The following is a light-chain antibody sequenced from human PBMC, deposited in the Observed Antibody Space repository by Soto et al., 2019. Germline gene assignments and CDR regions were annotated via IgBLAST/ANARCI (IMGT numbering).Light chain of an antibody. J-gene: IGKJ5*01. CDR1: QSLLHSTGNNY. V-gene: IGKV2-28*01. CDR3: LQALQTPPT. CDR2: LGS. Sequence: DIVMTQSPLSLPVTPGEPAAISCRSSQSLLHSTGNNYLDWYLQRPGQSPQLLIYLGSNRASGVXDXXSASGSGTDFTLRISRVEAEDVGVYYCLQALQTPPTFGQGTRLEMK.